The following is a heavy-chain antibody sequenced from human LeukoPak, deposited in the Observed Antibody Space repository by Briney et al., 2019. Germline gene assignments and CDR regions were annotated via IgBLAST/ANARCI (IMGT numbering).Heavy chain of an antibody. D-gene: IGHD3-22*01. V-gene: IGHV3-30*02. J-gene: IGHJ1*01. Sequence: GGSLRLSCAASGFTFSSCGMHWVRQAPGKGLEWVAFIRSDGNNKYYAESVKGRFTISRDNAKNTVSLQMDSLRAEDTGVYYCARAPSEVGGYYPEYFRHWGQGTLVTVSS. CDR1: GFTFSSCG. CDR2: IRSDGNNK. CDR3: ARAPSEVGGYYPEYFRH.